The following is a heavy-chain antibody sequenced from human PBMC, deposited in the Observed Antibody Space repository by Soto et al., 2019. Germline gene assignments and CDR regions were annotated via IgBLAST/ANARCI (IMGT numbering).Heavy chain of an antibody. Sequence: SGPTLVNPTQTLTLTCAFSGFSLATDGVGVSWIRQSPGKALEWLALIYWSGDKRYNPSLRNRLTITTVTSGNQVVLIMTNLEPILTNSYYYVPETQWLKMDSWGHGFPVTVSS. V-gene: IGHV2-5*04. CDR3: VPETQWLKMDS. D-gene: IGHD5-12*01. CDR2: IYWSGDK. CDR1: GFSLATDGVG. J-gene: IGHJ5*01.